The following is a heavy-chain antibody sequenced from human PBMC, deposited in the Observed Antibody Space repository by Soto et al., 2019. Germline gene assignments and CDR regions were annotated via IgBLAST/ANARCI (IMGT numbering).Heavy chain of an antibody. D-gene: IGHD3-3*01. J-gene: IGHJ4*02. CDR3: TTATRRISVFGVPWDS. CDR2: IKSRSDGGTP. V-gene: IGHV3-15*01. Sequence: EVQLEESGGGPVEPGGSLRLSCAASGFTLSNAWMNWVRHTPGRGLEWVGRIKSRSDGGTPDYGAPVKGRFTISRDDSLNTVYLQMNSLIAEDTGAYYCTTATRRISVFGVPWDSWGQGTLVTVSS. CDR1: GFTLSNAW.